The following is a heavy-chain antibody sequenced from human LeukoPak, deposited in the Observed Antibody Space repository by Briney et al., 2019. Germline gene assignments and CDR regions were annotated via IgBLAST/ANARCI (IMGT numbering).Heavy chain of an antibody. Sequence: ASVKVSCKASGYTFTSYYMHWVRQAPGQGLEWMGRINPSGGSTSYAQKFQARVTMTRDTSTSTVYMELSSLRSDDTAVYYCASEGMYYYDSTDYYTDYWGQGTLVTVSS. D-gene: IGHD3-22*01. J-gene: IGHJ4*02. CDR1: GYTFTSYY. CDR3: ASEGMYYYDSTDYYTDY. CDR2: INPSGGST. V-gene: IGHV1-46*01.